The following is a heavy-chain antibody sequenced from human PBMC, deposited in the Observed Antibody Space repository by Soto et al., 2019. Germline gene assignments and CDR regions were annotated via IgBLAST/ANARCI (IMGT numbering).Heavy chain of an antibody. J-gene: IGHJ4*02. V-gene: IGHV1-24*01. CDR2: YDLEKGET. D-gene: IGHD3-3*01. CDR1: GYSLTELS. CDR3: ARGGYYWDH. Sequence: ASVKVSCKVSGYSLTELSIHWVRQAPGEGLEWMGGYDLEKGETIYAQKFQGRVTMTEDSPADTPYMQLRSLRYEDTAVYYCARGGYYWDHWGQGTLVTVSS.